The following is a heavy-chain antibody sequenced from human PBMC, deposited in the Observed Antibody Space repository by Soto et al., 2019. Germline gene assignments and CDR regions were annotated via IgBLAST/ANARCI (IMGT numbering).Heavy chain of an antibody. CDR2: IIPIFGTA. D-gene: IGHD2-21*02. V-gene: IGHV1-69*13. CDR1: GGTFSSYA. Sequence: GASVKVSCKASGGTFSSYAIGWVRQAPGQGLEWMGGIIPIFGTANYAQKFQGRVTITADESTSTAYMELSSLRSEDTAVYYCASRAYGGNSGVPYYYGMDVWGQGTTVTVSS. J-gene: IGHJ6*02. CDR3: ASRAYGGNSGVPYYYGMDV.